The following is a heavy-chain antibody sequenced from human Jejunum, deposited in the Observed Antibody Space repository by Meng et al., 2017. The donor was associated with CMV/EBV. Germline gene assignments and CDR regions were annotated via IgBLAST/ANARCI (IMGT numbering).Heavy chain of an antibody. J-gene: IGHJ6*02. CDR2: MNADGSQI. CDR3: ARDRGGKDV. Sequence: SCAASGFSFSTYWMSWVRQPSGKGLEWVANMNADGSQIYYVDSVKGRFTISRDNAKNSLYLQMNSLSAEDTAVYYCARDRGGKDVRGQGTTVTVSS. V-gene: IGHV3-7*01. D-gene: IGHD3-16*01. CDR1: GFSFSTYW.